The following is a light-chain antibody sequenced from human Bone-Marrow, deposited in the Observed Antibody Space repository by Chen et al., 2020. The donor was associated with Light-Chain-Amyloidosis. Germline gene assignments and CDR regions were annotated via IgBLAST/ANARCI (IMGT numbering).Light chain of an antibody. V-gene: IGKV3-15*01. CDR2: GAS. CDR3: QQYKNRPPWT. Sequence: EIVMTQTPATLTVSPGERATLSSRASKSVSRNLAWYQHRPGQAPRLLIYGASTRATGIPDRFSGSGSGTEFTLTISSLQSEEFAVYYCQQYKNRPPWTFGQGTKVEIK. J-gene: IGKJ1*01. CDR1: KSVSRN.